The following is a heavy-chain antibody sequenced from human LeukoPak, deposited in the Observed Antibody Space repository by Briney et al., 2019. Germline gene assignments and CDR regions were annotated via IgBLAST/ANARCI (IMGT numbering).Heavy chain of an antibody. D-gene: IGHD3-22*01. CDR3: ARANYYGYVDY. Sequence: GASVNVSCKASGYTFTDYYMHWVRQAPGQGLEWMGWINPHSGGTNYAQKFQGRVTMTRDTSISTAYMDLSRLRSDDTAVYYCARANYYGYVDYWGQGTLVTVSS. J-gene: IGHJ4*02. V-gene: IGHV1-2*02. CDR1: GYTFTDYY. CDR2: INPHSGGT.